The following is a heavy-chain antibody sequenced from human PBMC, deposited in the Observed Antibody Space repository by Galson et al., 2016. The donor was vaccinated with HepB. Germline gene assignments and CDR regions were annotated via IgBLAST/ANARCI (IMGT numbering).Heavy chain of an antibody. J-gene: IGHJ5*02. Sequence: SLRLSCAASGFTFSSYWMSWVRQAPGKGLEWLANIKQDGSEKYYVDSVKGRITISREKAKNPLYLQMKSLRAEDTAVYYCSRANRGGGASWGQGTLVTVSS. V-gene: IGHV3-7*02. D-gene: IGHD3-10*01. CDR2: IKQDGSEK. CDR1: GFTFSSYW. CDR3: SRANRGGGAS.